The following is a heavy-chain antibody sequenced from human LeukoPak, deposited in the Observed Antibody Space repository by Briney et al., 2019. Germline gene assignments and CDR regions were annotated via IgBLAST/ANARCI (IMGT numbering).Heavy chain of an antibody. V-gene: IGHV3-23*01. CDR2: ISGSGGST. D-gene: IGHD6-19*01. CDR3: ASRYSSGWYVPGGYYYYMDV. CDR1: GFTFSSYA. J-gene: IGHJ6*03. Sequence: GGSLRLSCAASGFTFSSYAMSWVRQAPGKGLEWVSAISGSGGSTYYADSVKGRLTISRDNSKNTLYLQMNSLRAEDTAVYYCASRYSSGWYVPGGYYYYMDVWGKGTTVTVSS.